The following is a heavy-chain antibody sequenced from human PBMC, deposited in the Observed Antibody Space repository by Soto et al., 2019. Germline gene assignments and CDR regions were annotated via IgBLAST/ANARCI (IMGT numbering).Heavy chain of an antibody. J-gene: IGHJ4*02. CDR3: AKPILSGYYYFDS. CDR1: GFTFSSCA. V-gene: IGHV3-23*01. Sequence: GGSLRLSCAASGFTFSSCAMNWVRQAPGKGLEWVSAISGSGGSTFYADSVKGRFTISRDNSRNTLYLQVNSLRAEDTAVYYCAKPILSGYYYFDSWGQGALVTVSS. D-gene: IGHD3-9*01. CDR2: ISGSGGST.